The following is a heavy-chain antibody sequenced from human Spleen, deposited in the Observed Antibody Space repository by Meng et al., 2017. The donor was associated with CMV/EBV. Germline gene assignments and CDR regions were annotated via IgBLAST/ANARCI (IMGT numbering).Heavy chain of an antibody. CDR2: ISSSSSTI. D-gene: IGHD6-19*01. CDR3: ARDEPLVAGTFGLPGPFDY. Sequence: GESLKISCAASGFTFSDYYMNWVRQAPGKGLEWVSYISSSSSTIYYADSVKGRFTISRDNAKNSLYLQMNSLRAEDTAVYYCARDEPLVAGTFGLPGPFDYWGQGTLVTVSS. J-gene: IGHJ4*02. CDR1: GFTFSDYY. V-gene: IGHV3-11*04.